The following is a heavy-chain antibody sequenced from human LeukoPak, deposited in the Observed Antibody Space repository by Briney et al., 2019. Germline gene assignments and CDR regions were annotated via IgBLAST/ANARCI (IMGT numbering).Heavy chain of an antibody. V-gene: IGHV3-23*01. J-gene: IGHJ2*01. CDR2: ISDSGANT. CDR3: AKSMTLQWRGFFDL. CDR1: GFTFSNYA. D-gene: IGHD6-19*01. Sequence: GGSLRLSCAASGFTFSNYAMAWVRQAPGKGLEWVSTISDSGANTYYADSVRGRFAISRDNSKNTLYLQKNSLRADDTAIYYCAKSMTLQWRGFFDLWGRGTHVTVSS.